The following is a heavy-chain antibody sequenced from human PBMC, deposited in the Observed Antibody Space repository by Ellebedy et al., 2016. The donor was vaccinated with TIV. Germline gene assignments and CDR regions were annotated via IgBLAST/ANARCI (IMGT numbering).Heavy chain of an antibody. CDR1: GFRFDTYG. CDR2: SRYDGEYE. D-gene: IGHD3-10*01. J-gene: IGHJ4*02. CDR3: AKDRGNYGGAPYNGMDI. Sequence: GGSLRLSCAASGFRFDTYGMHWVRQIPGKGLEWVAFSRYDGEYEDIADSVKGRFTSSRDNSKNTLYLQMNSLRAEDTAVYYCAKDRGNYGGAPYNGMDIWGQGTLVTVSS. V-gene: IGHV3-30*02.